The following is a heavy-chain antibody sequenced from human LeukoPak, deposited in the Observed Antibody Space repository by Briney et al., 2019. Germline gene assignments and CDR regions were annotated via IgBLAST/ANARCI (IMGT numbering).Heavy chain of an antibody. Sequence: GGSLRLSCAASEFTFSSYSMNWVRQAPGKGLEWVSSISSSSSYIYYADPVKGRFTISRDNAKDSLYLQMNSLRAEATAVYYCARDQISYYDFWSGYYPYDYWGQGTLVTVSS. CDR3: ARDQISYYDFWSGYYPYDY. J-gene: IGHJ4*02. D-gene: IGHD3-3*01. V-gene: IGHV3-21*01. CDR1: EFTFSSYS. CDR2: ISSSSSYI.